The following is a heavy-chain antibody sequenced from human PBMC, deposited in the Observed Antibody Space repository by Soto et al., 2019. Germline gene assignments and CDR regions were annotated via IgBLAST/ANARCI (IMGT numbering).Heavy chain of an antibody. V-gene: IGHV4-4*07. J-gene: IGHJ5*01. CDR3: ARQTTYSSSWFDY. CDR2: IYSSGSA. CDR1: GGSIINYY. Sequence: LSLTCTVSGGSIINYYWTWIRQAAGQGLEWVGRIYSSGSASYNPSLKSRLTMSVDTSKNQITLKLTSVTAADTALYYCARQTTYSSSWFDYWGHGTLVTVSS. D-gene: IGHD6-13*01.